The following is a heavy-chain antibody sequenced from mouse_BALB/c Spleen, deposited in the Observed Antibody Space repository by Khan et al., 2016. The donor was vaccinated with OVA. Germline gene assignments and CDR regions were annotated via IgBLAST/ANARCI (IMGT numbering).Heavy chain of an antibody. CDR3: ASHLTGSFAY. D-gene: IGHD4-1*01. V-gene: IGHV5-6*01. CDR1: GFTFSSYS. Sequence: EVKVVESGGDLVKPGGSLKLSCAASGFTFSSYSMSWVRQTPDKRLEWVATISSGGDYTYYPDNVKGRFTISRDNAKNTLYLQMSSLKSEDTAMYYCASHLTGSFAYWGQGTLVTVSA. CDR2: ISSGGDYT. J-gene: IGHJ3*01.